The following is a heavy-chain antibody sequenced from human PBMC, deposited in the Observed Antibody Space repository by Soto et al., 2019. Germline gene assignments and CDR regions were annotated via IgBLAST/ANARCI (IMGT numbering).Heavy chain of an antibody. CDR1: GGSISTYY. CDR2: IYYSGSS. J-gene: IGHJ4*02. CDR3: ARVRSSSWYFYLEY. V-gene: IGHV4-59*01. Sequence: SETLSLTCTVSGGSISTYYWTWIRQPPGKGLEWIGYIYYSGSSNFNPSLRSRATMTVDTSKNQFSLRLNSVTAADTAVYYCARVRSSSWYFYLEYWGQGTLVTVSS. D-gene: IGHD6-13*01.